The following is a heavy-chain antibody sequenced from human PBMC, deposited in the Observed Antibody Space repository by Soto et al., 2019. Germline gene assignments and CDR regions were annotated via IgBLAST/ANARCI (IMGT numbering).Heavy chain of an antibody. J-gene: IGHJ6*02. CDR2: GHCVDVTA. Sequence: SVKVSCKASEYKITNYAMPWVLQALGERLERMRSGHCVDVTAKYSQKFRDRVTITRDTSASTAYLELSSLRSEDTAVYYCARDPNDSSAYYHHYYYGMDVWGQGITVTISS. D-gene: IGHD3-22*01. CDR3: ARDPNDSSAYYHHYYYGMDV. CDR1: EYKITNYA. V-gene: IGHV1-3*01.